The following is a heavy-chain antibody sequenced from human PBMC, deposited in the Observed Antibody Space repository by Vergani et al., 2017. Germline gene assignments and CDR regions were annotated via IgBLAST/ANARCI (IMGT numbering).Heavy chain of an antibody. D-gene: IGHD4-17*01. CDR3: ARAPLGARGDHFDY. CDR1: GGSFSGYY. CDR2: INHSGST. Sequence: QVQLPQWGAGLLKPSETLSLTCAVYGGSFSGYYWSWIRQPPGKGLEWIGEINHSGSTNYNPALKSRVTISVDTSKNQFSLKLSSVTAADTAVYYCARAPLGARGDHFDYWGQGTLVTVSS. J-gene: IGHJ4*02. V-gene: IGHV4-34*01.